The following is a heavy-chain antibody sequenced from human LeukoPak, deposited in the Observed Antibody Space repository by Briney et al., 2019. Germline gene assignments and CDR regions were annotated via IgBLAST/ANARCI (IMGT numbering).Heavy chain of an antibody. J-gene: IGHJ4*02. CDR2: ISSSSSTV. CDR3: ARRCSGGSCYGRDYFDY. CDR1: GFTFSSYG. V-gene: IGHV3-48*04. D-gene: IGHD2-15*01. Sequence: GGSLRLSCAASGFTFSSYGMHWVRQAPGKGLEWVSYISSSSSTVYYTDSVKGRFTISRDNAKNSLYLQMNSLRAEDTAVYYCARRCSGGSCYGRDYFDYWGQGTLVTVSS.